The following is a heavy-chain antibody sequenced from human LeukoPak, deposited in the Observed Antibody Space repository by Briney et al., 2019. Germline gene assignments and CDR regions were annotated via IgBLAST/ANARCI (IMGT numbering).Heavy chain of an antibody. V-gene: IGHV4-59*01. Sequence: SETLSLTCTVSGGSISSYYWSWIRQPPGKGLEWIGYIYYSGSTNYNPSLKSRVTISVDTSKNQFSLELSSVTAADTAVYYCARVITMVRGVIKGLGYMDVWGKGTTVTVSS. CDR1: GGSISSYY. CDR3: ARVITMVRGVIKGLGYMDV. D-gene: IGHD3-10*01. CDR2: IYYSGST. J-gene: IGHJ6*03.